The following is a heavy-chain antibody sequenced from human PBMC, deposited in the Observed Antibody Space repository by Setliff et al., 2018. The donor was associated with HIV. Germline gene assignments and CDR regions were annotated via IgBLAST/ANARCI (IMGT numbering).Heavy chain of an antibody. CDR1: GDSISSGGYY. V-gene: IGHV4-61*02. CDR2: IYTSGNTNYNPST. J-gene: IGHJ3*02. D-gene: IGHD6-19*01. CDR3: TRQSPVAGSGAFDI. Sequence: LSLTCTVSGDSISSGGYYWSWIRQPAGQGLEWIGRIYTSGNTNYNPSTNYNPSLKSRITISLETSRNQFSLRVTSVTATDTAAYYCTRQSPVAGSGAFDIWGQGTMVTVSS.